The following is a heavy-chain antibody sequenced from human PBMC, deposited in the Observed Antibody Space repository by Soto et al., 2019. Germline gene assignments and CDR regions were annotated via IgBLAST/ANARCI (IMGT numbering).Heavy chain of an antibody. J-gene: IGHJ6*02. D-gene: IGHD1-1*01. CDR3: ARRPAWKDAYYYYGMDV. CDR2: IIPIFGTA. Sequence: SVTVACKASGGTFSSYAISWVRQAPGQGLEWMGGIIPIFGTANYAQKFQGRVTITADESTSTAYMELSSLRSEDTAVYYCARRPAWKDAYYYYGMDVWGQGTTVTVSS. CDR1: GGTFSSYA. V-gene: IGHV1-69*13.